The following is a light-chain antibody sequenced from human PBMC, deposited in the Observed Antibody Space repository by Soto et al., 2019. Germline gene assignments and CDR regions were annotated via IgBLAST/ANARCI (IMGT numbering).Light chain of an antibody. V-gene: IGKV3-20*01. CDR2: GAS. Sequence: SVLPRCPGSVFWSPWERATTRCRASQSVSSTYLAWYQQKPGQAPRLLIYGASSRATALPDRFSGSWSGTDFTRTINRLEPEDFAIYYCHQYGTSPWTCGQGTKVDIK. CDR3: HQYGTSPWT. J-gene: IGKJ1*01. CDR1: QSVSSTY.